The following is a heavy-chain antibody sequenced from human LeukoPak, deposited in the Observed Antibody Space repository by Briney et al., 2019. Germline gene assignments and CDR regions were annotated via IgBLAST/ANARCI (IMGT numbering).Heavy chain of an antibody. V-gene: IGHV3-7*01. J-gene: IGHJ6*02. CDR3: ARETLYCSSTSCYKYYYYYGMDV. CDR2: IKQDGSEK. Sequence: GGSLRLSCAASGFTFSSYWMSWVRQAPGKGLEWVANIKQDGSEKYYVDSVRGRFTISRDNAKNSLYLQMNSLRAEDTAVYYCARETLYCSSTSCYKYYYYYGMDVWGQGTTVTVPS. CDR1: GFTFSSYW. D-gene: IGHD2-2*02.